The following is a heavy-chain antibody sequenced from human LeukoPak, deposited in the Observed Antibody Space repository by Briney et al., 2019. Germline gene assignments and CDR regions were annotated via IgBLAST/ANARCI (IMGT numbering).Heavy chain of an antibody. CDR3: ARKIVVGLYYMDV. V-gene: IGHV3-48*01. CDR2: ISSSSSTI. CDR1: GFTFSSYS. D-gene: IGHD3-22*01. J-gene: IGHJ6*03. Sequence: GGSLRLSCAASGFTFSSYSMNWVRQAPGKGLEWVSYISSSSSTIYYADSVKGRFTISRDNAKNSLYLQMNSLRAEDTAVYYCARKIVVGLYYMDVWGKGTTVTVSS.